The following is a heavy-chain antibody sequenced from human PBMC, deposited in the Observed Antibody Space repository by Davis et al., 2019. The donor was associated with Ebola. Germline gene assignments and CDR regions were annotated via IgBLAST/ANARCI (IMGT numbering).Heavy chain of an antibody. CDR3: AKGLSGIAVTGIFDY. J-gene: IGHJ4*02. CDR2: LSNSGETA. Sequence: GESLKISCAASGFTFSMYWMTWVRQAPGKGLEWVSTLSNSGETAHYADSVKGRFTVFRDSSKNTLFLQMNSLRVEDTAVYYCAKGLSGIAVTGIFDYWGQGTLVTVSS. D-gene: IGHD6-19*01. V-gene: IGHV3-23*01. CDR1: GFTFSMYW.